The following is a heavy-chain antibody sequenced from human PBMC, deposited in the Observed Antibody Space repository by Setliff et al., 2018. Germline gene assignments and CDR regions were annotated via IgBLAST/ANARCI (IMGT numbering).Heavy chain of an antibody. CDR3: ARDRGVPISEDYFDY. CDR2: INAGNGNT. V-gene: IGHV1-3*01. Sequence: ASVKVSCKASGYTFTSYAMHWVRQAPGQRLEWMGWINAGNGNTKYSQKFQGRVTITRDTSASTAYMELSSLRSEDTAVYYCARDRGVPISEDYFDYRGQGTLVTVSS. CDR1: GYTFTSYA. D-gene: IGHD3-3*01. J-gene: IGHJ4*02.